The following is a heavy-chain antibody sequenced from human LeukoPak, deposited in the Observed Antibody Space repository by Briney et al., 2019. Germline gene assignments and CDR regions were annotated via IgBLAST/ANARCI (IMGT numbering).Heavy chain of an antibody. D-gene: IGHD6-19*01. J-gene: IGHJ2*01. CDR1: GGSFSSYY. CDR2: ISQSGST. Sequence: SETLSLTCAVYGGSFSSYYWSWIRQPPGKGLEWIGEISQSGSTNYNPSLKSRVTISVDTSKNQFSLRLSSVTAADTAVYYCARGDIAVAGYRWYFDLWGRGTLVTVSS. CDR3: ARGDIAVAGYRWYFDL. V-gene: IGHV4-34*01.